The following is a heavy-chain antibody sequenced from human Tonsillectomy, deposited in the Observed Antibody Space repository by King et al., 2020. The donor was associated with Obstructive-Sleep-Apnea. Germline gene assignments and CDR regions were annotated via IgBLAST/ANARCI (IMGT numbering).Heavy chain of an antibody. Sequence: QLQESGPGLVKPSETLSLTCTVSGGSISSSSYCWGWIRQPPGKGLEWIGTISYSGSTYYNPSLKSRVTISLDTSKNQFSLKLSSVTAADTAVYYCARDSRGITGHNWFDPWGQGTLVTVSS. D-gene: IGHD1-20*01. V-gene: IGHV4-39*07. CDR1: GGSISSSSYC. J-gene: IGHJ5*02. CDR2: ISYSGST. CDR3: ARDSRGITGHNWFDP.